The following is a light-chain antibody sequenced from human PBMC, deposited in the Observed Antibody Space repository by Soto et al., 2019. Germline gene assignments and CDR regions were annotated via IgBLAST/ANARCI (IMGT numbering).Light chain of an antibody. J-gene: IGKJ4*01. V-gene: IGKV1-5*03. Sequence: DILMLQSPSTLSASVGDRVTITCRASQSISSWLAWYQQKPGKAPKLLIYKASSLESGVPSRFSGSGSGTEFTLTISSLQPDDFATYYCQQYNSYRLTFGGGTKVDIK. CDR1: QSISSW. CDR2: KAS. CDR3: QQYNSYRLT.